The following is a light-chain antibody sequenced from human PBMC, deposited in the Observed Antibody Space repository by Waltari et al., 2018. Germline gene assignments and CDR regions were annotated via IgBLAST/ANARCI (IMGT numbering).Light chain of an antibody. CDR1: AYNIGNKV. CDR3: AAWDDSLNGRWV. CDR2: RSD. V-gene: IGLV1-44*01. J-gene: IGLJ3*02. Sequence: QSVLTQPPSASGTPGQGVTISCSGGAYNIGNKVVNWYQQVPGKAPKLLIYRSDRRPAGVPDRFSGSKSGTSASLAISGLQSEDEADYYCAAWDDSLNGRWVFGGGTKVTVL.